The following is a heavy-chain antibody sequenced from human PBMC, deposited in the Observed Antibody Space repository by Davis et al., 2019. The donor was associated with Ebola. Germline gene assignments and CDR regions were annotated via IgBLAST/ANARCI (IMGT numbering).Heavy chain of an antibody. CDR2: IYYSGST. V-gene: IGHV4-59*12. J-gene: IGHJ5*02. CDR3: ARSGGISRFDP. D-gene: IGHD2-15*01. CDR1: GGSFSGYY. Sequence: MPSETLSLTCAVYGGSFSGYYWSWIRQPPGKGLEWIGYIYYSGSTNYNPSLKSRVTISVDTSKNQFSLKLSSVTAADTAVYYCARSGGISRFDPWGQGTLVTVSS.